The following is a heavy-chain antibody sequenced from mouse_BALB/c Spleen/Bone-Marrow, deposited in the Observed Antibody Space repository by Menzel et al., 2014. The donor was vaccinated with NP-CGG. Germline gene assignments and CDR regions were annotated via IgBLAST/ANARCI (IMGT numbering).Heavy chain of an antibody. CDR2: ISSGGHYT. V-gene: IGHV5-6-4*01. D-gene: IGHD2-4*01. Sequence: EVHLVESGGGLVKPGGSLKPSCAASGFTFSSYSMSWARQTPEKRLEWVATISSGGHYTYYPDSVKGRFTISRDNAKNTLYLQMSSLKSEDTAMYYCSKDGGYDYSYYFDYWGQGTTLTVSS. CDR1: GFTFSSYS. J-gene: IGHJ2*01. CDR3: SKDGGYDYSYYFDY.